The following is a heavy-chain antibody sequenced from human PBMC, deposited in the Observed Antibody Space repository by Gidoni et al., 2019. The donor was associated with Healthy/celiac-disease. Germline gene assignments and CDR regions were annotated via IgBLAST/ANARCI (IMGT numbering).Heavy chain of an antibody. J-gene: IGHJ5*02. CDR3: ARTTVTYNWFDP. CDR1: GGTCSSYT. CDR2: IIPILGIA. D-gene: IGHD4-17*01. Sequence: QVQLVQSGAEVKKPGSSVKVSCKASGGTCSSYTISWVRQAPGHGLEWMGRIIPILGIATYAQKFQGRVTFTADKSTSTAYMELSSLRSEDTAVYYCARTTVTYNWFDPWGQGTLVTVSS. V-gene: IGHV1-69*02.